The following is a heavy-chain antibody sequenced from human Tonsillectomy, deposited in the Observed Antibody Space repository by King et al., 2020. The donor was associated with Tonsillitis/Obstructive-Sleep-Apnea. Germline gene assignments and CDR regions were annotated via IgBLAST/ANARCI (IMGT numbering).Heavy chain of an antibody. D-gene: IGHD4-17*01. V-gene: IGHV4-34*01. CDR2: INHSGST. CDR1: GGSFSGYY. J-gene: IGHJ5*02. CDR3: ARRRNTXTTERDRWFDP. Sequence: VQLQQWGAGLLKPSETLXLTCAXYGGSFSGYYWSWXRQPPGKGLEWIGEINHSGSTNYNPSLKSRVTISVDTSKNQFSLKLSSVTAADTAVYYCARRRNTXTTERDRWFDPWGQGXLVTVSS.